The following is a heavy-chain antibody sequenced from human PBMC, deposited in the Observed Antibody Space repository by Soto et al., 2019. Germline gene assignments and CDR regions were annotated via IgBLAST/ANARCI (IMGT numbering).Heavy chain of an antibody. V-gene: IGHV3-30-3*01. CDR1: GFTFSSYA. J-gene: IGHJ6*02. Sequence: GGSLRLSCAASGFTFSSYAMHWVRQAPGKGLEWVAVISYDGSNKYYADSVKGRFTISRDNSKNTLYLQMNSLRAEDTAVYYCARDRYSYYDFWSGSLPYYYFGMDVWGQGTTVTVSS. CDR3: ARDRYSYYDFWSGSLPYYYFGMDV. CDR2: ISYDGSNK. D-gene: IGHD3-3*01.